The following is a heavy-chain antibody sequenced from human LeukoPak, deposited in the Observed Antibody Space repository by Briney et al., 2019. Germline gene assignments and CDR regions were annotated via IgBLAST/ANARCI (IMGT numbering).Heavy chain of an antibody. Sequence: SDTLSLTCNVSGDSITSHYWNWIRQPPGKGLEWIGYIYYTGTIKYNPSLTSRVSMSVDTSKNQFFLKMKSVTAADTAVYHCARSVDYFDNTGPHMMFDYWGQGSLVTVSS. CDR3: ARSVDYFDNTGPHMMFDY. V-gene: IGHV4-59*07. D-gene: IGHD3-22*01. CDR1: GDSITSHY. J-gene: IGHJ4*02. CDR2: IYYTGTI.